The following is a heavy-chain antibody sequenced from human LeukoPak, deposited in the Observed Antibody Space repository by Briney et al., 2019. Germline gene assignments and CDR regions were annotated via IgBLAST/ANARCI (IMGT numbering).Heavy chain of an antibody. CDR2: INHSGST. CDR3: ALRTTVVTFDY. V-gene: IGHV4-34*01. Sequence: PSETLSLTCAVHGGSFSGYYWSWIRQPPGKGLEWIGEINHSGSTNYNPSLKSRVTISVDTSKNQFSLKLSSVTAADTAVYYCALRTTVVTFDYWGQGTLVTVSS. CDR1: GGSFSGYY. J-gene: IGHJ4*02. D-gene: IGHD4-23*01.